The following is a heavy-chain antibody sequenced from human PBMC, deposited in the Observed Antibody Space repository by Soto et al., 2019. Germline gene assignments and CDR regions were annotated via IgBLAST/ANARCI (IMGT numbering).Heavy chain of an antibody. D-gene: IGHD2-15*01. CDR1: GFTFSSYG. V-gene: IGHV3-30*18. CDR2: ISYDGSNK. CDR3: AKEVGGVVVVVAATPPDY. J-gene: IGHJ4*02. Sequence: PGGSLRLSCAAPGFTFSSYGMHWVRQAPGKGLEWVAVISYDGSNKYYADSVKGRFTISRDNSKNTLYLQMNSLRAEDTAVYYCAKEVGGVVVVVAATPPDYWGQGTLVTVS.